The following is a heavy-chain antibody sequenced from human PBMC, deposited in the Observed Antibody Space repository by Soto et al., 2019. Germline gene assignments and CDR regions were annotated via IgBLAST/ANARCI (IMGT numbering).Heavy chain of an antibody. CDR1: GYTFTGYY. CDR2: INPNSGGT. D-gene: IGHD3-10*01. CDR3: ARASIPGSGSYYTRHWFDP. J-gene: IGHJ5*02. Sequence: QVQLVQSGAEVKKPGASVKVSCKASGYTFTGYYMHWVRQAPGQGLEWMGWINPNSGGTNYAQKFQGGVTMTRDTSISTAYMELSRLRSDDTAVYYCARASIPGSGSYYTRHWFDPWGQGTLVTVSS. V-gene: IGHV1-2*02.